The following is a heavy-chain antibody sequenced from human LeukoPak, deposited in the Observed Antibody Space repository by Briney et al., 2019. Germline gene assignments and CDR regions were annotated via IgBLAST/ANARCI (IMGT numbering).Heavy chain of an antibody. V-gene: IGHV1-2*02. J-gene: IGHJ5*02. CDR1: GYTFTGYY. Sequence: GASVKVSCKASGYTFTGYYMHWVRQAPGQGLEWMGWINPNSGGTNYAQKFQGRVTMTRDTSISTAYMELSRLRSDDTAVYYCARVTPYYDNSGYSPWGQGTLVTVSS. CDR3: ARVTPYYDNSGYSP. CDR2: INPNSGGT. D-gene: IGHD3-22*01.